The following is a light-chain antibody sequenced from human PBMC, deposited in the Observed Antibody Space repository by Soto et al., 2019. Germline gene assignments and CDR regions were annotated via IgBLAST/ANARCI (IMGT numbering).Light chain of an antibody. Sequence: DIQVTQSPPTLSASVGDRVTITCRASQTIRTWMAWYQQKPGKAPKLLVYDASTLQSGVASRFSGSGAGTEFTLIISGLQPDDSATYYCQKYTNTNNPWMFGQGTKVEI. J-gene: IGKJ1*01. V-gene: IGKV1-5*01. CDR1: QTIRTW. CDR2: DAS. CDR3: QKYTNTNNPWM.